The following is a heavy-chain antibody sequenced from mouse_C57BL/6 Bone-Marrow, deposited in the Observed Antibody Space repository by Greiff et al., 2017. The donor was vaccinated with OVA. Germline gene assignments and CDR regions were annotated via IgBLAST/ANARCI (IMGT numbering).Heavy chain of an antibody. J-gene: IGHJ2*01. D-gene: IGHD1-1*01. V-gene: IGHV14-4*01. Sequence: EVKLQESGAELVRPGASVKLSCTASGFNIKDDYMHWVKQRPEQGLEWIGWIDPENGDTEYASKFQGKATITADTSSNTAYLQLSSLTSEDTAVYYCTTSYGSSYWGQGTTLTVSS. CDR3: TTSYGSSY. CDR2: IDPENGDT. CDR1: GFNIKDDY.